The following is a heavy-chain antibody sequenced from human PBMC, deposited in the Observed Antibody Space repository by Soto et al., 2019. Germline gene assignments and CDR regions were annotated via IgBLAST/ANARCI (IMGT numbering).Heavy chain of an antibody. V-gene: IGHV2-26*01. Sequence: QVTLKESGPVLVKPTEPLTLRCTVSGLSITDSEMGVSWIRQPPGQPLEWLAHIDSSGEKSYRTFLKSRLAISKDTSKSQKVPTMTNVDPADTATYYCARRHLAVAVSPWFDPWGQGIPVTVSS. CDR1: GLSITDSEMG. CDR3: ARRHLAVAVSPWFDP. D-gene: IGHD6-19*01. CDR2: IDSSGEK. J-gene: IGHJ5*02.